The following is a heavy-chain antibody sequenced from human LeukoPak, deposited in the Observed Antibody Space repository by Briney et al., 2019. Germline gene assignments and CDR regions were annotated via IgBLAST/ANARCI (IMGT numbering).Heavy chain of an antibody. CDR3: ARDLNDYGDRYWYFDL. J-gene: IGHJ2*01. V-gene: IGHV4-30-4*02. Sequence: SETLSLTCTVSGGSISSGDYYWSWIRQPPGKGLEWIGYIYYSGSTYYNPSLKSRVIISVDTSKNQFSLKLSSVTAADTAVYYCARDLNDYGDRYWYFDLWGRGTLVTVSS. CDR2: IYYSGST. CDR1: GGSISSGDYY. D-gene: IGHD4-17*01.